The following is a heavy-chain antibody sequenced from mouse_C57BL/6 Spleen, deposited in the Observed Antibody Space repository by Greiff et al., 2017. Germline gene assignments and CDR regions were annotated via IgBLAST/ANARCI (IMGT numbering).Heavy chain of an antibody. V-gene: IGHV5-4*01. D-gene: IGHD1-1*01. CDR1: GFTFSSYA. CDR3: ARDPDYGSSPWFAY. CDR2: ISDGGSYT. Sequence: EVQRVESGGGLVKPGGSLKLSCAASGFTFSSYAMSWVRQTPEKRLEWVATISDGGSYTYYPDNVKGRFTISRDNAKNNLYLQMSHLKSEDTAMYYCARDPDYGSSPWFAYWGQGTLVTVSA. J-gene: IGHJ3*01.